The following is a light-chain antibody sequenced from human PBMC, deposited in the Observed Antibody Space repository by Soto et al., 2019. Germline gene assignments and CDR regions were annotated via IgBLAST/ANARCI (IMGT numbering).Light chain of an antibody. CDR3: QQYNDWRT. J-gene: IGKJ1*01. CDR2: DAS. Sequence: EIVMTQSPATLSVSPGERATLSCRTSQSVNSNLAWYQQKPGQAPRLLIYDASTRATGISARFSGSGSGTNFTHSISSLQSEDYAVYYCQQYNDWRTFGQGTKVEIK. V-gene: IGKV3-15*01. CDR1: QSVNSN.